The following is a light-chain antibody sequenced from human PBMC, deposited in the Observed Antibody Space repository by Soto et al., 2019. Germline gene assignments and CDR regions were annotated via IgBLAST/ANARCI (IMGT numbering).Light chain of an antibody. Sequence: QSALTQPRSVSGSPGQSVTISCTGTSSDVGGYNYVSWYQQHPGKAPKLMIYDVSKRPSGVPDRFSGSKSGNTASLTISGLQAEDEADYYCFSYAGIETYVFGIGTKVTVL. CDR1: SSDVGGYNY. V-gene: IGLV2-11*01. J-gene: IGLJ1*01. CDR2: DVS. CDR3: FSYAGIETYV.